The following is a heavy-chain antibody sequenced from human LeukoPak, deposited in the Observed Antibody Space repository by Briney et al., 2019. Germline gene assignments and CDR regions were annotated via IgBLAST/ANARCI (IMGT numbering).Heavy chain of an antibody. J-gene: IGHJ4*02. V-gene: IGHV3-23*01. D-gene: IGHD5-24*01. CDR1: GLTFSSSS. CDR2: ISGSGENT. Sequence: GGSPRLSCAASGLTFSSSSMTWVRQAPGKGLEWVSCISGSGENTYYADSVRGRFTISRDNSKNTLYLQLNSLRAEDTAIYYCANGRGPNTGPTLDYWGQGTLVTASS. CDR3: ANGRGPNTGPTLDY.